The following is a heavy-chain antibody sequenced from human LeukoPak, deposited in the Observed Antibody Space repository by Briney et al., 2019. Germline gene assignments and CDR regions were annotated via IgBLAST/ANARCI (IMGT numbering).Heavy chain of an antibody. Sequence: GGSLRLSCAASGFTFSGYDMHWVRQAPGKGLEWVAFIRYNGSNKYYTDSVKGRFTISRDNSKNTLYLQMNSLRPEDTAVYYCAKASAIDYWGQGTLVTVSS. CDR3: AKASAIDY. CDR1: GFTFSGYD. CDR2: IRYNGSNK. J-gene: IGHJ4*02. V-gene: IGHV3-30*02.